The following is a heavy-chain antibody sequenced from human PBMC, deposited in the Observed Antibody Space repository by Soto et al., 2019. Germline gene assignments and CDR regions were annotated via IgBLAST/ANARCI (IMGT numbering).Heavy chain of an antibody. V-gene: IGHV3-15*01. D-gene: IGHD3-16*02. CDR3: TTLTRTYYDYVWGSYRPY. Sequence: EVQLVESGGGLVKPGGSLRLSCAASGFTFSNAWMSWVRQAPGKGLEWVGRIKSKTDGGTTDYAAPVKGRFTISRDDTKNTLYLQMNSLKTEDTAVYYCTTLTRTYYDYVWGSYRPYWGQGTLVTVSS. CDR1: GFTFSNAW. CDR2: IKSKTDGGTT. J-gene: IGHJ4*02.